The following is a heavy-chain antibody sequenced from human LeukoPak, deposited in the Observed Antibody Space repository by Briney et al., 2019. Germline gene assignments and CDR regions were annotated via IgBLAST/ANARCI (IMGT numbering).Heavy chain of an antibody. D-gene: IGHD5-18*01. J-gene: IGHJ4*02. V-gene: IGHV3-21*01. CDR2: ISSGSSYI. CDR3: ARGVDNYGYIIDY. Sequence: PGGSLRLSCAASGFTFSSYTMNWVRQAPGKGLEWVSIISSGSSYIHYADSVKGRFTISRDNAKNSLYLQMNSLRAEDTAVYYCARGVDNYGYIIDYWGQGTLVTVSS. CDR1: GFTFSSYT.